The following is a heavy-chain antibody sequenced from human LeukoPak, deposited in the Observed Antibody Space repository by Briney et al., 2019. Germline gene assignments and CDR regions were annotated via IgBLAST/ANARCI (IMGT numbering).Heavy chain of an antibody. CDR3: ARTVPTMVRGVIPSRFDP. D-gene: IGHD3-10*01. CDR1: RYTFTGYY. Sequence: ASVKVSCKASRYTFTGYYMHWVRQAPGQGLEWMGWINPNSGGTNYAQKFQGRVTMTRDTSISTAYMELSRLRSDDTAVYYCARTVPTMVRGVIPSRFDPWGQGTLVTVSS. V-gene: IGHV1-2*02. J-gene: IGHJ5*02. CDR2: INPNSGGT.